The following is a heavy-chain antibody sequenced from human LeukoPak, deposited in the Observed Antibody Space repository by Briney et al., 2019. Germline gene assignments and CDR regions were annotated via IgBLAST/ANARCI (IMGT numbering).Heavy chain of an antibody. CDR3: AREVVSTPSYFDS. CDR1: GFTVSSSY. J-gene: IGHJ4*02. V-gene: IGHV3-53*01. Sequence: RPGGSLRLSCAASGFTVSSSYMYWVRQAPGKGLEWVSFLYRGDSAIYAESVRGRFTISRDNSKNTLYLLMNSLIPEDTAVYYCAREVVSTPSYFDSWGQGTLVTVSS. D-gene: IGHD2-15*01. CDR2: LYRGDSA.